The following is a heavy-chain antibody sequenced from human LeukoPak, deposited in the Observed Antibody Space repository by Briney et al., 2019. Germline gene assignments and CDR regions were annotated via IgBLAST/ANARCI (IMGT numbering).Heavy chain of an antibody. J-gene: IGHJ3*01. V-gene: IGHV3-13*01. CDR2: IGTGGHT. CDR3: TRGGLEAPCDV. D-gene: IGHD5-24*01. Sequence: GGSLRLSCSASGFTFSNYDMHWVRQEKGKGLEWVSSIGTGGHTYYAPSVEGRFTISRENAKNSLYLQMNSLVAGDTAIYYCTRGGLEAPCDVWGQGTMVAVSS. CDR1: GFTFSNYD.